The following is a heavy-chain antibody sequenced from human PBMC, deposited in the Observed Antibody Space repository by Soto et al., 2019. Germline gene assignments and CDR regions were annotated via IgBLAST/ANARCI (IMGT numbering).Heavy chain of an antibody. CDR1: GFTFSDYY. V-gene: IGHV3-11*01. Sequence: QVPLVESGGGLVEPGGSLRLSCAASGFTFSDYYMSWVRQAPGKGLEWISYISSSGSTIYYADSVKGRFTISRDNAKNSLYLQMNSLRAEDTAMYYCARRSGSNSFDYWGQGTLVSVSS. D-gene: IGHD5-12*01. CDR3: ARRSGSNSFDY. CDR2: ISSSGSTI. J-gene: IGHJ4*02.